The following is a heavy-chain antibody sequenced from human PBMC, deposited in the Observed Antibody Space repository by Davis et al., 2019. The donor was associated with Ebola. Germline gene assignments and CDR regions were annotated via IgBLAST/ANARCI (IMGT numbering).Heavy chain of an antibody. V-gene: IGHV4-59*02. J-gene: IGHJ4*02. CDR2: ISNGGRT. CDR1: GGSVGSDY. CDR3: ARGPTRYYFDY. D-gene: IGHD4-17*01. Sequence: SETLSLTCSVSGGSVGSDYWSWIRQSPGKGLEWIAFISNGGRTIYNPSLRGRVTISIDTSKNQFSLEVRSVTAADTAVYYCARGPTRYYFDYWGQGTLVTVSS.